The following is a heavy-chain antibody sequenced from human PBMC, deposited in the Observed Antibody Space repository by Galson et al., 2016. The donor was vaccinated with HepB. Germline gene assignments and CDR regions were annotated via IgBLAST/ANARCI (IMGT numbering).Heavy chain of an antibody. Sequence: QSGAEVKEPGESLRVSCQGSGYTFTDSWISWVRQMPGKGLEWMGRIDPSDAYVNYSPSFQGHVTISADRSISTAYLQWSSLKASDTAVYYCARGRGDGSGTYTRFDYWGHGTLVTVSS. CDR1: GYTFTDSW. CDR3: ARGRGDGSGTYTRFDY. J-gene: IGHJ4*01. D-gene: IGHD3-10*01. V-gene: IGHV5-10-1*01. CDR2: IDPSDAYV.